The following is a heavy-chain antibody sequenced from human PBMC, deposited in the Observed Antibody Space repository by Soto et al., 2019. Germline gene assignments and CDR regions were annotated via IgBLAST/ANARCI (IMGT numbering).Heavy chain of an antibody. V-gene: IGHV1-46*01. CDR3: ASLPAVAGTSNYFDY. J-gene: IGHJ4*02. CDR1: GYTFTSYY. CDR2: INPSGGST. D-gene: IGHD6-19*01. Sequence: ASLKVSCKASGYTFTSYYMHWVRQAPGQGLEWMGIINPSGGSTSYAQKFQGRVTMTRDTSTSTVYMELSSLRSEDTAVYYCASLPAVAGTSNYFDYWGQGTLVTVSS.